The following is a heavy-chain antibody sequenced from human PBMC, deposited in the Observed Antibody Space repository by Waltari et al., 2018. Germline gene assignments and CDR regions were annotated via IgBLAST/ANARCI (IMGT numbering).Heavy chain of an antibody. CDR1: GGSISSCSYS. CDR3: ARSAYYFDAFDI. V-gene: IGHV4-61*02. Sequence: QVQLQESGPGLVKPSQTLSLTCTVSGGSISSCSYSWSWIRQPAGKGLEWIGRIYTSGSTNYNPSLKSRVTISVDTSKNQFSLKLSSVTAADTAVYYCARSAYYFDAFDIWGQGTMVTVSS. D-gene: IGHD3-10*01. J-gene: IGHJ3*02. CDR2: IYTSGST.